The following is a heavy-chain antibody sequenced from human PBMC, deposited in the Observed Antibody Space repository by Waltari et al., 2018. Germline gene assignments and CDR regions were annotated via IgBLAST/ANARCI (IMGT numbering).Heavy chain of an antibody. CDR2: IYSGGST. Sequence: EVQLVESGGGLIQPGGSLRLSCAASGFTVSSNYMSWVRQAPGKGLEGVSVIYSGGSTYDADSVKGRFTISRDNSKNTLYLQMNSLRAEDTAVYYCARGPYYYDSSGYYWGQGTLVTVSS. V-gene: IGHV3-53*01. CDR3: ARGPYYYDSSGYY. D-gene: IGHD3-22*01. CDR1: GFTVSSNY. J-gene: IGHJ4*02.